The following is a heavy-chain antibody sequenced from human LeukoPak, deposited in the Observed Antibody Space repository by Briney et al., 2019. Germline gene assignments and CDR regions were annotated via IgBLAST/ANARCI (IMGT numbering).Heavy chain of an antibody. Sequence: SEALSLTCAVSGDSVSSSNYYWSWIRQPPGKGLEWIGYIYYGGNTNYNPSLQSRVTISVGTSKSQFSLKLSSVTAADTAVYYCARLTRRSGNYFDYWGQGTLVTVSS. CDR3: ARLTRRSGNYFDY. J-gene: IGHJ4*02. D-gene: IGHD1-1*01. CDR1: GDSVSSSNYY. V-gene: IGHV4-61*01. CDR2: IYYGGNT.